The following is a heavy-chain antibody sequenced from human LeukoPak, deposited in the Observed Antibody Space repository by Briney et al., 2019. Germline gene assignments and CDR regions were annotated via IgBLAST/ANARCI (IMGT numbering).Heavy chain of an antibody. CDR1: GGSISSSSYY. Sequence: PSETLSLTRTVSGGSISSSSYYWGWIRQPPGKGLEWIGSIYYSGSTYYNPSLKSRVTISVDTSKNQFSLKLSSVTAADTAVYYCARRRDIVVVPAAIQYWFDPWGQGTLVTVSS. D-gene: IGHD2-2*02. CDR3: ARRRDIVVVPAAIQYWFDP. CDR2: IYYSGST. J-gene: IGHJ5*02. V-gene: IGHV4-39*01.